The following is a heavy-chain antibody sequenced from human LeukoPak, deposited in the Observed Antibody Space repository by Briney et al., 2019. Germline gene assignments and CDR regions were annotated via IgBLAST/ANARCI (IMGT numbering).Heavy chain of an antibody. CDR2: TSHDASNN. Sequence: GVSLSLSGEGAAFTFETDDMYWVRQAGGKGQGCFAATSHDASNNYYVDSVKGRFTISRDNSRDTLYLEMSSLRAEDSAVYNCAKDCADYDDYAFDFDSWGQGTLVTVSS. D-gene: IGHD4-17*01. CDR1: AFTFETDD. CDR3: AKDCADYDDYAFDFDS. V-gene: IGHV3-30*18. J-gene: IGHJ4*02.